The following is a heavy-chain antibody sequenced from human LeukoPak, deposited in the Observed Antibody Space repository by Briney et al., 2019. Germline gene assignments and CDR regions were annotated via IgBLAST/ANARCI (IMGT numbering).Heavy chain of an antibody. V-gene: IGHV4-59*08. J-gene: IGHJ3*02. CDR1: GGSISSNY. Sequence: PSETLSLTCTISGGSISSNYWSWIRQPPGKGLEWIGYCHYSGNTNYNPSLKSRVTISVDTSKNQFTLKLTSVTAADTAMYYCARRNDFDIWGPGTMVTVSS. CDR2: CHYSGNT. CDR3: ARRNDFDI.